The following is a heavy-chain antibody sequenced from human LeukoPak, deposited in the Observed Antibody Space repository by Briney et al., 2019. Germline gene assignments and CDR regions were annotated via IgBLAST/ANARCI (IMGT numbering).Heavy chain of an antibody. CDR2: ISSSSSYI. J-gene: IGHJ4*02. Sequence: MPGGSLRLSCAASGFTVSSNDMSWVRQAPGKGLEWVSSISSSSSYIYYADSVKGRFTISRDNAKNSLYLQMNSLRAEDTAVYYCAREFARATEWGQGTLVTVSS. CDR3: AREFARATE. D-gene: IGHD1-26*01. V-gene: IGHV3-21*01. CDR1: GFTVSSND.